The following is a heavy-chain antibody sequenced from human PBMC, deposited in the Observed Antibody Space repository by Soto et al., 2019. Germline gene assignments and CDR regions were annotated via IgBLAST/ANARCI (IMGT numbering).Heavy chain of an antibody. D-gene: IGHD1-26*01. V-gene: IGHV1-45*02. J-gene: IGHJ4*02. CDR1: GNTFTYRY. CDR2: ITPFSGDV. CDR3: AGGGAGSGPFTWELPDH. Sequence: ASVKVSCKALGNTFTYRYLHWVRQAPGQALEWMGWITPFSGDVHYAQKFQERVTITRDRSINTAYMQMSSLRSEDTAMYFCAGGGAGSGPFTWELPDHWGQGTLVTVSS.